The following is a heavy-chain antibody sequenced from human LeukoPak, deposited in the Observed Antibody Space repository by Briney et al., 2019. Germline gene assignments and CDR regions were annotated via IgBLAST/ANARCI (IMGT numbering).Heavy chain of an antibody. V-gene: IGHV3-48*01. J-gene: IGHJ4*02. CDR1: GFTFSSYS. Sequence: GGSLRLSCAGSGFTFSSYSMNWVRQAPGKGLEWVSYISSSSNIIDYTDSVKGRFTISRDNAKNSLYLQMNSLRAEDTAVYYCARARGYSYGYSDYWGREPWSPSPQ. CDR3: ARARGYSYGYSDY. CDR2: ISSSSNII. D-gene: IGHD5-18*01.